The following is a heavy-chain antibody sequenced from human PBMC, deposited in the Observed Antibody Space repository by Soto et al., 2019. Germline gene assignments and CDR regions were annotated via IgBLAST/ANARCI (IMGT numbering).Heavy chain of an antibody. V-gene: IGHV4-39*01. Sequence: SEALSLTRTDSGDSIISSDFYWGWVRQPPGKGLEWIGSIFYLGSSYYNPSLKSRVTMSVDTSKNQFSLRLRSVTAADTALYFCARHSLALRKNNWFDPWGQGIMDTVSS. CDR1: GDSIISSDFY. J-gene: IGHJ5*02. D-gene: IGHD3-3*02. CDR2: IFYLGSS. CDR3: ARHSLALRKNNWFDP.